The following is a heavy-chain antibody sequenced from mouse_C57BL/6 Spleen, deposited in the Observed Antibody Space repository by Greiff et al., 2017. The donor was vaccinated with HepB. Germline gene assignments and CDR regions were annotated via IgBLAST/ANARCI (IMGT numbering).Heavy chain of an antibody. J-gene: IGHJ2*01. V-gene: IGHV5-4*01. CDR3: ASDYYGSSLYYVDY. D-gene: IGHD1-1*01. Sequence: EVQLVESGGGLVKPGGSLKLSCAASGFTFSSYAMSWVLQTPAERLEWFATISDGGSYTNYPDNVKGRFTISRDTAKNNMYLQMSHLNSEDTAMYYSASDYYGSSLYYVDYWGQGTTLTVSS. CDR1: GFTFSSYA. CDR2: ISDGGSYT.